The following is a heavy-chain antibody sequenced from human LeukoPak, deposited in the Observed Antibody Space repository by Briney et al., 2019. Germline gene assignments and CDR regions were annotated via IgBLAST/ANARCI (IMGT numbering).Heavy chain of an antibody. CDR1: GFTFNTYT. CDR3: ARAAWIDYYYYMDV. V-gene: IGHV3-21*04. CDR2: ITASSTAI. Sequence: GSLRLSCAASGFTFNTYTMNWVRQAPGKGLEWVSSITASSTAIYSADSVKGRFTISRDNSKNTLYLQMNSLRAEDTAVYYCARAAWIDYYYYMDVWGKGTTVTISS. D-gene: IGHD2-2*03. J-gene: IGHJ6*03.